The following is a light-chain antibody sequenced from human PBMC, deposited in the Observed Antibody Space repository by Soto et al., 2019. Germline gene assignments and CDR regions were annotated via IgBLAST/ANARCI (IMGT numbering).Light chain of an antibody. CDR3: SSYTSSSTVV. Sequence: QSALTQPASVSGSPGQSITISCTGTSSDVGGYNYVSWYQQHPGKAPKLMIYDVSNRPSGVSNRFSGSKSGNTASLTISGQQAEDEADYYCSSYTSSSTVVFGGGTKVT. CDR2: DVS. CDR1: SSDVGGYNY. V-gene: IGLV2-14*01. J-gene: IGLJ2*01.